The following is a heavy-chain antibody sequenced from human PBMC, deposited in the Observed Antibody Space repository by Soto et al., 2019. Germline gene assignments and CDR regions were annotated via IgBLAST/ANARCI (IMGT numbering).Heavy chain of an antibody. CDR2: IWDDGSNK. Sequence: QVQLVESGGGVVQPGRSLRLSCAASGFTFSSYGMHWVRQAPGKGLEWVAVIWDDGSNKYYADSVKGRFTISRDNSKNTLYLRMNSLRAEDTAVYYCAIEYCSAGSCYDSGMDVWGQETTGTVSS. V-gene: IGHV3-33*01. CDR1: GFTFSSYG. D-gene: IGHD2-15*01. CDR3: AIEYCSAGSCYDSGMDV. J-gene: IGHJ6*02.